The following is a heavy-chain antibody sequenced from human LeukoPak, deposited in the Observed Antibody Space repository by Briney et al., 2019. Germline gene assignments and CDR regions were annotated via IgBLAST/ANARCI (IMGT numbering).Heavy chain of an antibody. V-gene: IGHV3-9*01. Sequence: GGSLRLSCAASGFTFDDYAMHWVRQAPGKGLEWVSGISWNSGSIGYADSVKGRFTISRDNAKNSLYLQMNSLRAEDTALYYCAKVGGSIVGASDYWGQGTLVTVSS. J-gene: IGHJ4*02. D-gene: IGHD1-26*01. CDR2: ISWNSGSI. CDR3: AKVGGSIVGASDY. CDR1: GFTFDDYA.